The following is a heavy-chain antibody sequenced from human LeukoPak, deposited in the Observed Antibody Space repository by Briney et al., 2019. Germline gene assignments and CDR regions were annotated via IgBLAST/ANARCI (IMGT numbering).Heavy chain of an antibody. CDR3: ARVTTAAWSDP. CDR1: GXSISSGGYY. Sequence: SQTLSLTCTVSGXSISSGGYYWSWIRQHPGQGLEWIGYIHKSGSTYYNPSLESRVTISVDTSKNQFSLKPRSVTAADTAMYYCARVTTAAWSDPWGHGTPVTVSS. CDR2: IHKSGST. V-gene: IGHV4-31*03. D-gene: IGHD4-11*01. J-gene: IGHJ5*02.